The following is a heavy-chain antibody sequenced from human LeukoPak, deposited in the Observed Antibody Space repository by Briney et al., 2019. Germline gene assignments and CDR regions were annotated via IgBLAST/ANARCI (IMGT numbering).Heavy chain of an antibody. V-gene: IGHV4-38-2*01. J-gene: IGHJ6*03. CDR3: ARHRYYYMDV. CDR1: GYSISSGYY. Sequence: PSETLSLTCAVSGYSISSGYYWGWIRQPPGKGLEWIASIYHSGSTYYNPSLKSRVTISVDTSKNQFSLKLSSVTAADTAVYYCARHRYYYMDVWGKGTTVTVSS. CDR2: IYHSGST.